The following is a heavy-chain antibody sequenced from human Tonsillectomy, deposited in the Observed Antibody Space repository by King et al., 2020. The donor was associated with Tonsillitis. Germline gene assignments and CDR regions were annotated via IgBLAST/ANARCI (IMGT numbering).Heavy chain of an antibody. CDR1: GFRFSSYV. J-gene: IGHJ4*02. Sequence: VQLVESGGDLVQPGGSLRLSCAASGFRFSSYVIHWVRQAPGKGLEWVSGIRGSGDNTYYADSVRGRFTISRDNSKDTLYLQMNSLRPDDTAVYYCAKVRGFPMAAADFWGQGTRDVVSS. V-gene: IGHV3-23*04. CDR3: AKVRGFPMAAADF. CDR2: IRGSGDNT. D-gene: IGHD6-13*01.